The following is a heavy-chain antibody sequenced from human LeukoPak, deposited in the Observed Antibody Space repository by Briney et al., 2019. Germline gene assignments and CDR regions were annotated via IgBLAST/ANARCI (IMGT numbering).Heavy chain of an antibody. CDR3: VRDDSSRDDSGAYNH. Sequence: PSETLSLTCTVSSGSINSYHWAWIRQAAGRRLEWVGRVHISGSTNYNPSLRSRVAISLDRSKNQFSLTVRSLTAADTAVYYCVRDDSSRDDSGAYNHWGQGILVTVSS. CDR2: VHISGST. D-gene: IGHD3-22*01. CDR1: SGSINSYH. J-gene: IGHJ4*02. V-gene: IGHV4-4*07.